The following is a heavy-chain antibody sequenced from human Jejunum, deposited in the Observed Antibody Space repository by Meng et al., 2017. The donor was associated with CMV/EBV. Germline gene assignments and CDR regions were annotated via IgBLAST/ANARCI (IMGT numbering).Heavy chain of an antibody. Sequence: SYAITWVLQAPGQGLGWMGRIIPIFGAATYAQRFQGRVTITTDESTSTAYMELSSLRSEDTAVYYCATKNTIFGVGRDYYGMDVWGQGTTVTVSS. CDR1: SYA. CDR3: ATKNTIFGVGRDYYGMDV. J-gene: IGHJ6*02. CDR2: IIPIFGAA. D-gene: IGHD3-3*01. V-gene: IGHV1-69*05.